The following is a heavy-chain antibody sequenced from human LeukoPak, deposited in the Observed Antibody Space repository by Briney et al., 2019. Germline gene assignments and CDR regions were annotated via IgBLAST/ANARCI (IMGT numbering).Heavy chain of an antibody. D-gene: IGHD3-22*01. J-gene: IGHJ4*02. CDR2: ISGSGAFT. V-gene: IGHV3-23*01. CDR3: AKTYYYDSSGYSHYLPYDY. CDR1: GFTFNTYA. Sequence: GGSLRLSCAASGFTFNTYAMSWVRQAPGKGLEWVSTISGSGAFTKYADSVTGRFTISRDNSRNTLYLQLNSLRAEDTATYYCAKTYYYDSSGYSHYLPYDYWGQGTLVTVSS.